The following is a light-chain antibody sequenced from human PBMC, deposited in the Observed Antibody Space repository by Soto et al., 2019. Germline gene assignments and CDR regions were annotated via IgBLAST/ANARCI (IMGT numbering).Light chain of an antibody. CDR2: GGS. Sequence: EIVLTQSPGTLSLSPGERATLSCRASQSVSSSDLAWYQQKPGQAPRLLIYGGSSRATGIPDRFSGSGSGTDFTLTVSRLEPEDFAVYYCQQYGGSATFGQGTKVDIK. J-gene: IGKJ1*01. CDR1: QSVSSSD. V-gene: IGKV3-20*01. CDR3: QQYGGSAT.